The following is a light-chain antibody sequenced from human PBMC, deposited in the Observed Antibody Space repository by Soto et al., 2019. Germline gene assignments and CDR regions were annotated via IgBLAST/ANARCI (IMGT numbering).Light chain of an antibody. J-gene: IGKJ3*01. CDR3: QRTYNAPFT. Sequence: DIQMTQSPSSLSAFVGDTVTISCRATDSIDRYLNWYQQKPGQAPRVLITAASTLESGVPSRFSGSGSGTDFKLTINNLQPEDFATYYCQRTYNAPFTFGPGTNVAIK. CDR2: AAS. CDR1: DSIDRY. V-gene: IGKV1-39*01.